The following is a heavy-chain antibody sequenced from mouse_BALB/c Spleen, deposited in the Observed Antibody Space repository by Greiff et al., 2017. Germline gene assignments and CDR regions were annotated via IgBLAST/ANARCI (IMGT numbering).Heavy chain of an antibody. J-gene: IGHJ2*01. V-gene: IGHV1-87*01. D-gene: IGHD1-1*02. CDR2: IYPGDGDT. Sequence: QVQLKQSGAELARPGASVKLSCKASGYTFTSYWMQWVKQRPGQGLEWIGAIYPGDGDTRYTQKFKGKATLTADKSSSTAYMQLSSLASEDSAVYYCARYGSDYWGQGTTLTVSS. CDR3: ARYGSDY. CDR1: GYTFTSYW.